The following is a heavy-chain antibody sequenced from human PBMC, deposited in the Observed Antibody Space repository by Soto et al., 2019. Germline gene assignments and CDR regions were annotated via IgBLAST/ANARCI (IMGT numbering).Heavy chain of an antibody. CDR1: GYTFTSYA. J-gene: IGHJ6*02. D-gene: IGHD3-10*01. Sequence: ASVKVSCKASGYTFTSYAMQWVRQAPGQRLEWMGWINAGNGNTKYSQKFQGRVTITRDTSASTAYMELSSLRSEDTAVYYCARELYGSGAYYHYGMDVWGQGTTVTVSS. V-gene: IGHV1-3*01. CDR2: INAGNGNT. CDR3: ARELYGSGAYYHYGMDV.